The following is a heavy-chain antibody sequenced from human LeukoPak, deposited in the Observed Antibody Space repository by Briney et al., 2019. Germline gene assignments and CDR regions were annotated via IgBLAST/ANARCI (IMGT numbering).Heavy chain of an antibody. CDR2: IYYSGST. CDR1: GGSVTSGSYY. CDR3: ARARLWFGAHRANWFDP. D-gene: IGHD3-10*01. J-gene: IGHJ5*02. Sequence: PSETLSLTCTVSGGSVTSGSYYWSWIRQPPGKGLEWIGYIYYSGSTNYNPPLKSRVTISVDTSKNQFSLKLSSVTAADTAVYYCARARLWFGAHRANWFDPWGQGTLVTVSS. V-gene: IGHV4-61*01.